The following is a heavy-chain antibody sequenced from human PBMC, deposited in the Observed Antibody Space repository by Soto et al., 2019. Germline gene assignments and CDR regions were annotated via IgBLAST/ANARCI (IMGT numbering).Heavy chain of an antibody. CDR3: ARGPPFH. CDR2: VHYSGST. Sequence: PSETLSLTCTVSGDSISSSYWSWIRQPPGKGLEWIGYVHYSGSTNYNPSLKSRVTILVDTSKNQFSLKLSSVTAADTAVYYCARGPPFHWGQGTLVTVSS. D-gene: IGHD3-16*01. J-gene: IGHJ4*02. V-gene: IGHV4-59*01. CDR1: GDSISSSY.